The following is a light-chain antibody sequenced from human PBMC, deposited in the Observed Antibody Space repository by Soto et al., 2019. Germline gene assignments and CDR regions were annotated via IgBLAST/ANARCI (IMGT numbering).Light chain of an antibody. J-gene: IGKJ4*01. Sequence: EIVLTQSPGTLSLSPGERATLSCRATQSVSSPYLAWYQQKPGQARRLIIYDASTRATDIPDRFSGSGSGTAFTLTISSLLSEDFAVYYCRQYYKWPLTFGGGTKVDIK. CDR3: RQYYKWPLT. CDR1: QSVSSPY. CDR2: DAS. V-gene: IGKV3-15*01.